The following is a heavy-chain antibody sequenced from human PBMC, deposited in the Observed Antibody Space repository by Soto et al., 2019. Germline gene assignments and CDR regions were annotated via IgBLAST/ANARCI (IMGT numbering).Heavy chain of an antibody. CDR1: GGTFSSYA. V-gene: IGHV1-69*06. J-gene: IGHJ5*02. CDR2: IIPIFGTA. CDR3: ALGYCSGGSCYLKEPDPRAWFDP. D-gene: IGHD2-15*01. Sequence: SVKVSCKASGGTFSSYAISWVRQAPGQGLEWMGGIIPIFGTANYAQKFQGRVTITADKSTSTAYMELSSLRSEDTAVYYCALGYCSGGSCYLKEPDPRAWFDPWGQGTLVTVSS.